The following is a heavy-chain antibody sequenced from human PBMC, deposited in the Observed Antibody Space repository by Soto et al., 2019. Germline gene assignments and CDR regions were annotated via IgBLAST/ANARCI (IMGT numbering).Heavy chain of an antibody. CDR2: IYYSGST. J-gene: IGHJ6*03. CDR3: ARLGPGAAAGVIYYYYMDV. CDR1: GGSISSGAYY. Sequence: QVQLQESGPGLVKPSQTLSLTCTVSGGSISSGAYYWSWIRQHPGKGLEWIGYIYYSGSTYYNPSLKSRVTISVDTSKNQFSLKLSSVTAADTAVYYCARLGPGAAAGVIYYYYMDVWGKGTTVTVSS. V-gene: IGHV4-31*03. D-gene: IGHD3-10*01.